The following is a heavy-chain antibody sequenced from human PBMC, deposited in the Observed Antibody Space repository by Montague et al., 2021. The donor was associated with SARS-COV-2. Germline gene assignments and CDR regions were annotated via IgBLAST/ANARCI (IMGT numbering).Heavy chain of an antibody. CDR1: GGSISSSSYY. D-gene: IGHD3-9*01. CDR3: ARPLLRYFDWLFRGDAFDI. V-gene: IGHV4-39*01. CDR2: IYYSGST. Sequence: SETLSPTRTVSGGSISSSSYYWGWIHQPPGKGLEWIGSIYYSGSTYYNPSLKSRVTISVDTSKNQFSLKLSSVTAADTAVYYCARPLLRYFDWLFRGDAFDIWGQGTMVTVSS. J-gene: IGHJ3*02.